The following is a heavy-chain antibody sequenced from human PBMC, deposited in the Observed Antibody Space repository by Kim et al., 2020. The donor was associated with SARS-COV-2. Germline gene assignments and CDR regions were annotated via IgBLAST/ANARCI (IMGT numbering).Heavy chain of an antibody. CDR3: ARGRGRVVIKGYNWFDP. V-gene: IGHV4-34*01. Sequence: SETLSLTCAVYGGSFSGYYWSWIRQPPGKGLEWIGEINHSGSTNYNPSLKSRVTISVDTSKNQFSLKLSSVTAADTAVYYCARGRGRVVIKGYNWFDPWG. J-gene: IGHJ5*02. CDR2: INHSGST. CDR1: GGSFSGYY. D-gene: IGHD3-3*01.